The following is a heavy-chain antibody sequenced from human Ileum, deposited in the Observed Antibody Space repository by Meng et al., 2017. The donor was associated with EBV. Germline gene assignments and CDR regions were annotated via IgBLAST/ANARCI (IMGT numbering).Heavy chain of an antibody. Sequence: VKVMESGGGLVQPGGYLRLSCAAAGFTLSSYWVHWVRQAPGKGLVWVSRINPDGSVINYADSVKGRFTISRDNAKNTVYLQMNNLRADDTAVYYCAKDCFGDKDSWGQGTLVTVSS. CDR3: AKDCFGDKDS. V-gene: IGHV3-74*01. J-gene: IGHJ4*02. CDR2: INPDGSVI. CDR1: GFTLSSYW. D-gene: IGHD2-21*01.